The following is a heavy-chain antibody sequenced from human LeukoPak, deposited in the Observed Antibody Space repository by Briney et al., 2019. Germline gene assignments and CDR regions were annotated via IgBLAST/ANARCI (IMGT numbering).Heavy chain of an antibody. V-gene: IGHV4-59*01. J-gene: IGHJ3*02. CDR1: GGSISSYY. CDR3: ARGGYYDSSGYYPDAFDI. Sequence: PSETLSLTCTVSGGSISSYYWSWIRQPPGKGLEWIGYIYYSGSTNYNPPLKSRVTISVDTSKNQFSLKLSSVTAADTAVYYCARGGYYDSSGYYPDAFDIWGQGTMVTVSS. D-gene: IGHD3-22*01. CDR2: IYYSGST.